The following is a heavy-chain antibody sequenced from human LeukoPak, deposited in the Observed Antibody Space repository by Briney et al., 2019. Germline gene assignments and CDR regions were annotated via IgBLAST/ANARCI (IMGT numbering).Heavy chain of an antibody. V-gene: IGHV3-11*01. J-gene: IGHJ4*02. CDR3: ARDRLGDYDSSGYYDI. CDR2: ISDSGSII. Sequence: GGSLRLSCAASGSTFSDYYMSWIRQAPGKGLEWVSYISDSGSIIYYADSVKGRFTISRDNAKNSLYLQMNSLRVEDTAVYYCARDRLGDYDSSGYYDIWGQGTLVTVSS. D-gene: IGHD3-22*01. CDR1: GSTFSDYY.